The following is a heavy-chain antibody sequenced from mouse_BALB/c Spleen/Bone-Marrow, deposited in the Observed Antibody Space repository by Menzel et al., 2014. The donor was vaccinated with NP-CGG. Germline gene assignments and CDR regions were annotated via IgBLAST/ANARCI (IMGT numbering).Heavy chain of an antibody. V-gene: IGHV14-3*02. CDR2: IDPANVNT. Sequence: VQLKQSGAELVKPGASVKLSCTASGFNIKDTYMHWAKQRPEQGLEWIGRIDPANVNTKYDPKFQGKATITADTSSNTAYPQLSSLTSEDTAVYYCASYVYGYYFDYWGQGTTLTVSS. D-gene: IGHD1-1*01. J-gene: IGHJ2*01. CDR1: GFNIKDTY. CDR3: ASYVYGYYFDY.